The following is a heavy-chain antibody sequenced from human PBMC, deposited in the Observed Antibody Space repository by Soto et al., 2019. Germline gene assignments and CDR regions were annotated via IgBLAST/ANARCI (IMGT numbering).Heavy chain of an antibody. CDR2: ISYDGSNK. CDR3: AKGPLYDSSVYYPDY. D-gene: IGHD3-22*01. CDR1: GFTFSSYG. J-gene: IGHJ4*02. V-gene: IGHV3-30*18. Sequence: GGSLRLSCAASGFTFSSYGMHWVRQAPGKGLEWVAVISYDGSNKYYADSVKVRFTISRDNSKNTLYLQMNSLRAEDTAVYYCAKGPLYDSSVYYPDYWVQGTLVTVSS.